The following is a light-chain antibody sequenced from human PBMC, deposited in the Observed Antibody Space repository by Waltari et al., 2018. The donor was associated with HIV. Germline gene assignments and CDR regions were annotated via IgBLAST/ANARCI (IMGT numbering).Light chain of an antibody. CDR1: SSDVGGYHY. J-gene: IGLJ2*01. Sequence: QSALTQPRSVSGSPGQSVTISCTGTSSDVGGYHYVSWYQQHPGKAPKFMIYDGNKRPSGVPDRFSGSKSGNTASLTISGLQAEDEADYYCCSYADNYPVVFGGGTKLTVL. V-gene: IGLV2-11*01. CDR2: DGN. CDR3: CSYADNYPVV.